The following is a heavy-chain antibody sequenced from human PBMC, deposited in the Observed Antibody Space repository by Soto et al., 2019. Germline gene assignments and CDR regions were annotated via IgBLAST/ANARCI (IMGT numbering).Heavy chain of an antibody. CDR2: ISSSSSYI. J-gene: IGHJ6*03. Sequence: GGSLRLSCAASGFTFSSYSMNWVRQAPGKGLEWVSSISSSSSYIYYADSVKGRFTISRDNAKNSLYLQMNSLRAEDTAVYYCARDTACSGGSCYLEENYYYYYMDVWGKGTTVTVSS. CDR3: ARDTACSGGSCYLEENYYYYYMDV. V-gene: IGHV3-21*01. CDR1: GFTFSSYS. D-gene: IGHD2-15*01.